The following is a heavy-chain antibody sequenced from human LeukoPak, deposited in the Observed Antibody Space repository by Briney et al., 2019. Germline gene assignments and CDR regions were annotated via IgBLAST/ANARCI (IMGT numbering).Heavy chain of an antibody. CDR2: IYYSGST. J-gene: IGHJ2*01. Sequence: SQTLSLTCTVSGGSISSGGYYWSWIRQHPGKGLEWIGYIYYSGSTYYNPSLKSRVTISVDTSKNQFSLKLSSLTAADTAVYYCATQRVYYYDSSGYPYWYFDLWGRGTLVTVSS. V-gene: IGHV4-31*03. CDR3: ATQRVYYYDSSGYPYWYFDL. D-gene: IGHD3-22*01. CDR1: GGSISSGGYY.